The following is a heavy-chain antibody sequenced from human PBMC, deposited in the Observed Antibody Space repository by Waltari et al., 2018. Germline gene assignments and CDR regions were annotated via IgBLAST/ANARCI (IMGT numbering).Heavy chain of an antibody. CDR2: INPNGNTI. V-gene: IGHV3-74*01. CDR1: FNTYW. J-gene: IGHJ6*02. D-gene: IGHD3-10*01. CDR3: ARSGFMDV. Sequence: FNTYWWNWAHTAPGGGLFWVSRINPNGNTIVYADSVKGRFTTSRDNAKNTLYLQMNSLRDDDTAVYYCARSGFMDVWGQGTTVTVSS.